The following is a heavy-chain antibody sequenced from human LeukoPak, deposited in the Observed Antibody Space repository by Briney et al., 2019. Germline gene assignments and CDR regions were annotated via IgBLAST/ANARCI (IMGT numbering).Heavy chain of an antibody. CDR1: GFTVSSDS. D-gene: IGHD1-26*01. CDR2: IGSSSCTI. Sequence: GGSLRLSCAASGFTVSSDSMSWVRQAPGKGLEWVSYIGSSSCTIYYANSANGRFTISRHNAKNSLFLQMTRLRAEDTDVYYFARDRSGTTLYSGQGTLVTVTS. CDR3: ARDRSGTTLY. V-gene: IGHV3-48*01. J-gene: IGHJ4*02.